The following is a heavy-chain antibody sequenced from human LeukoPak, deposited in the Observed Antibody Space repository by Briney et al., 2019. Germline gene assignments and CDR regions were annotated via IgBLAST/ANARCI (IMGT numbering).Heavy chain of an antibody. CDR2: ISYDGSNK. V-gene: IGHV3-30*18. Sequence: GRSLRLSCAASGFTFSSYGMHWVRQAPGKGLEWVAVISYDGSNKYYADSVKGRFAISRDNSKNTLYLQMNSLRAEDTAVYYCAKDAPPRYYYDSSGLATTNWFDPWGQGTLVTVSS. J-gene: IGHJ5*02. CDR3: AKDAPPRYYYDSSGLATTNWFDP. CDR1: GFTFSSYG. D-gene: IGHD3-22*01.